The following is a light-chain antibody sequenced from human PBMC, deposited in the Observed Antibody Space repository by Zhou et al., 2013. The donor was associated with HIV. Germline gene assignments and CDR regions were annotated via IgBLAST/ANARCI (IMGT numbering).Light chain of an antibody. V-gene: IGKV2-28*01. CDR3: MQGLQTPWT. CDR1: QSLLHSDAKNY. Sequence: DIVMTQTPLSSPVTLGQPASISCKSSQSLLHSDAKNYLYWYLQKPGQSPQLLIYLGSNRASGVADRFSASASATNFTLKIHRVESEDVGIYYCMQGLQTPWTFGPGTTVEIK. J-gene: IGKJ1*01. CDR2: LGS.